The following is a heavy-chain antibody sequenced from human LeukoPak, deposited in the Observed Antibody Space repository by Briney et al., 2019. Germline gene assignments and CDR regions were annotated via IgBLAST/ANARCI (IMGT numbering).Heavy chain of an antibody. Sequence: TSQTLSLTCTVSGGSISSGSYYWSWIRQPAGKGLEWIGRIYTSGSTNYNPSLKSRVTISVDTSKNQFSLKLSSVTAADTAVYYCARVPDEFQTYYYGSGSYYHDAFDIWGQGTMATVSS. CDR1: GGSISSGSYY. V-gene: IGHV4-61*02. J-gene: IGHJ3*02. D-gene: IGHD3-10*01. CDR3: ARVPDEFQTYYYGSGSYYHDAFDI. CDR2: IYTSGST.